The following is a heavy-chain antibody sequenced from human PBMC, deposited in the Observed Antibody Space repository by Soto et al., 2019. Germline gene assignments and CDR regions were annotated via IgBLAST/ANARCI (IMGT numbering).Heavy chain of an antibody. CDR2: ISYDGSNK. J-gene: IGHJ6*02. CDR1: GFAFSSYA. CDR3: AKDSIRPLDGMDV. V-gene: IGHV3-30-3*01. D-gene: IGHD2-2*01. Sequence: GGSLRLSCAASGFAFSSYAMHWVRQAPGKGLEWVAVISYDGSNKYYADSVKGRFTISRDNSKNTLYLQMNSLRAEDTAVYYCAKDSIRPLDGMDVWGQGTTVTVSS.